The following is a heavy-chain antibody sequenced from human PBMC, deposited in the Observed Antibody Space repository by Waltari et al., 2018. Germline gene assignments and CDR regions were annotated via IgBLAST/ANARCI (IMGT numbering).Heavy chain of an antibody. CDR1: GFTLSSSY. CDR2: INTDCSSA. Sequence: EVQLVESGGGLVQPGGSLRLSCEASGFTLSSSYMHWVRQVPGKGLVWVSRINTDCSSAYYAESVKGRFTISRDNGKNTLYLQMNSLRAEDTAVYYCARDGGGNGYIHYWGQGTLVTVSS. V-gene: IGHV3-74*01. D-gene: IGHD3-16*01. CDR3: ARDGGGNGYIHY. J-gene: IGHJ4*02.